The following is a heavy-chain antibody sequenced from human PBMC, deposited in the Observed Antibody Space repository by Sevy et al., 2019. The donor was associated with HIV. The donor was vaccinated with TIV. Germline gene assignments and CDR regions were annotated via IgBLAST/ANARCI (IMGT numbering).Heavy chain of an antibody. V-gene: IGHV1-58*01. J-gene: IGHJ5*02. CDR1: GVTFTSSS. CDR3: AASEYYYDSSGARAREPLDP. Sequence: ASVKVSCKASGVTFTSSSVQWVRQARGQRLEWIGWIVVGGGNTNYAQKFQERVTITRDMSTSTAYMELSSLRSEDTAVYYCAASEYYYDSSGARAREPLDPWGQGTLVTVSS. D-gene: IGHD3-22*01. CDR2: IVVGGGNT.